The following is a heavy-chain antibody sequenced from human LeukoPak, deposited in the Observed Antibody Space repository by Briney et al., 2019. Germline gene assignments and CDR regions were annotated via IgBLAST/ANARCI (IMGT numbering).Heavy chain of an antibody. V-gene: IGHV1-2*06. CDR2: INPNSGGT. J-gene: IGHJ5*02. CDR1: GYTFTGYY. Sequence: ASVKVSCKAYGYTFTGYYMHWVRQAPGQGLEWMGRINPNSGGTNYAQKFQGRVTMTRDTSISTAYMELSRLRSDDTAVYYCARETDCSSTSCYVVGFDPWGQGTLVTVSS. CDR3: ARETDCSSTSCYVVGFDP. D-gene: IGHD2-2*01.